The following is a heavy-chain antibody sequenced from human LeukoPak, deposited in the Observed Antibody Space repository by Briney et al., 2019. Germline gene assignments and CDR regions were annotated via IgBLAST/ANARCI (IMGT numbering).Heavy chain of an antibody. CDR3: ASRWATIFRVPPGFDP. Sequence: PSETLSLTCTVSGYSISSGYYWGWIRQPPGKGLEWIGSIHHSGSTYYNPSLKSRVTISVDTSKNQFSLKLSSVTAADTAVYYCASRWATIFRVPPGFDPWGQGTLVTVSS. CDR2: IHHSGST. J-gene: IGHJ5*02. V-gene: IGHV4-38-2*02. CDR1: GYSISSGYY. D-gene: IGHD3-3*01.